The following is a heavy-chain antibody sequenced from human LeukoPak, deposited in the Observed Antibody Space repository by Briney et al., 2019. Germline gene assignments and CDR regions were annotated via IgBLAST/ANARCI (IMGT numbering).Heavy chain of an antibody. J-gene: IGHJ4*02. V-gene: IGHV4-30-2*01. D-gene: IGHD4-23*01. CDR3: ARQSTVVTNYDY. CDR2: IYHSGST. CDR1: GGSISSGGYY. Sequence: PSETLSLTCTVSGGSISSGGYYWSWIRQPPGKGLEWIGYIYHSGSTYYNPSLKSRVTISVDTSKNQFSLKLSSVTAADTAVYYCARQSTVVTNYDYWGQGTLVTVSS.